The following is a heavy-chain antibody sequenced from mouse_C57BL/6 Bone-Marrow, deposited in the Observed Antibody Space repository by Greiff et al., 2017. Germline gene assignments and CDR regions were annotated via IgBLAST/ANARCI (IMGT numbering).Heavy chain of an antibody. CDR1: GFSLTSYG. Sequence: VKVVESGPGLVAPSQSLSITCTVSGFSLTSYGVHWVRQPPGKGLEWLVVIWSDGSTTYNSALKSRLSISKDTSKSQVFLKMKSLQTDDTAIYYCARHRGGTGYFDVWGTGTTVTVSS. D-gene: IGHD3-3*01. V-gene: IGHV2-6-1*01. J-gene: IGHJ1*03. CDR3: ARHRGGTGYFDV. CDR2: IWSDGST.